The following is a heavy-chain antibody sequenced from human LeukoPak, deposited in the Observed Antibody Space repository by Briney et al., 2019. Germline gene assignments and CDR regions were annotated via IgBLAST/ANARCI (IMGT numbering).Heavy chain of an antibody. D-gene: IGHD5-12*01. CDR3: ARSSIAVATIGYYYGMDV. Sequence: SVNVSCKASGGTFSSYALSWVRQAPGQGLEWMGGIIPIFGTANYAQKFQGRVTITADESTSTAYMELSSLRSEDTAVYYCARSSIAVATIGYYYGMDVWGKGTTVTVSS. CDR1: GGTFSSYA. CDR2: IIPIFGTA. V-gene: IGHV1-69*13. J-gene: IGHJ6*04.